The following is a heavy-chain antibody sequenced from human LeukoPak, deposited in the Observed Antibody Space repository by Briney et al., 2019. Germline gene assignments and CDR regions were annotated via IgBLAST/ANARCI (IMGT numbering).Heavy chain of an antibody. CDR3: ARGTSGAYYQFDY. V-gene: IGHV3-23*01. J-gene: IGHJ4*02. CDR2: ISGRNNGEYT. Sequence: GGSLRLSCAASQFSFNTHSMSCVRQAPGKGLEWVSSISGRNNGEYTYYADSVEGRFSISRDSSKNTVYLHMNSLRGEDTAIYYCARGTSGAYYQFDYWGQGALVTVSS. CDR1: QFSFNTHS. D-gene: IGHD1-26*01.